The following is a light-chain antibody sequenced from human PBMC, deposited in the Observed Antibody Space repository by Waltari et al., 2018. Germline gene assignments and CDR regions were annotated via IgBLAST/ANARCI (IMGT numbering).Light chain of an antibody. CDR1: NSDVGGYNY. Sequence: QSALTQPASVSGSPGQSITISCTGTNSDVGGYNYVSWFQQHPGTAPRLMIFGVSDRPSGVSNRSSGSKSGNTASLTISGLQAEDEAHYYCASYTSSYTWVFGGGTKLTVL. CDR3: ASYTSSYTWV. J-gene: IGLJ3*02. CDR2: GVS. V-gene: IGLV2-14*03.